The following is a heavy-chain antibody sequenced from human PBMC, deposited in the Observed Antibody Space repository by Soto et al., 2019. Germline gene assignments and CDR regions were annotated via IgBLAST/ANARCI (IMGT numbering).Heavy chain of an antibody. CDR2: ISTYTGNT. J-gene: IGHJ6*02. D-gene: IGHD3-10*01. Sequence: QVHLVQSGAEVKKPGASVKVSCKASGYTFTNYDINWVRQAPGQGLEWMGWISTYTGNTNYAQKLQGRVTRTTDTPWSTADMELRSLRSDDTSVYYCARGYYYGSGRPTPGGMDVWGQGTTVTVSS. V-gene: IGHV1-18*01. CDR1: GYTFTNYD. CDR3: ARGYYYGSGRPTPGGMDV.